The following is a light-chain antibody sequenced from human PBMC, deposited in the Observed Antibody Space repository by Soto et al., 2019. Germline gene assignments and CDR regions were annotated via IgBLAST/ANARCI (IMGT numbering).Light chain of an antibody. J-gene: IGKJ2*01. V-gene: IGKV1-5*03. CDR3: QQYNDSSPYT. CDR2: KAS. Sequence: DIQMTQSPSTLSASVGDRVTITCWASQSISTWLAWYQQKPGKAPKLLIYKASSLESGVPSRFSGSGSGTEFTLNISSLEPVDFATYSCQQYNDSSPYTFGQGTKLEIK. CDR1: QSISTW.